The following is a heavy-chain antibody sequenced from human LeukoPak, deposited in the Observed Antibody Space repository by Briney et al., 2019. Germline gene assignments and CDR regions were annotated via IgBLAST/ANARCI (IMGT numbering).Heavy chain of an antibody. CDR1: GFTFSNYG. D-gene: IGHD6-6*01. CDR3: AKRVPYSSSAAYFDY. V-gene: IGHV3-23*01. CDR2: ISDSGGDT. J-gene: IGHJ4*02. Sequence: GGSLRLSCAASGFTFSNYGMNWVRQAPGKGLEWVASISDSGGDTYYADSVKGRSTVSRDNSKNTLYLQISNVRADDTAVYYCAKRVPYSSSAAYFDYWGQGTLLTVSS.